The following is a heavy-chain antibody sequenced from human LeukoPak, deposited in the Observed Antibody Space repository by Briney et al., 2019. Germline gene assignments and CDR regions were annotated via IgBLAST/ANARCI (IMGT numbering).Heavy chain of an antibody. Sequence: GGSLRLACTAPGFTFSSYEMNWVRQAPGKGLEWVSYISSSGSIINYADSVKGRFTISRDNAKNSLYLQMNSLRAEDTAVYYCARGYCSGGSCYYSVYYGMDVWGKGTTVTVSS. CDR2: ISSSGSII. V-gene: IGHV3-48*03. J-gene: IGHJ6*04. CDR1: GFTFSSYE. CDR3: ARGYCSGGSCYYSVYYGMDV. D-gene: IGHD2-15*01.